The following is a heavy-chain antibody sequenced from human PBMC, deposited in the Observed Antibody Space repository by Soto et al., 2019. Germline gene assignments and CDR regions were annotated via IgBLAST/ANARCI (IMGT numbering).Heavy chain of an antibody. CDR3: ARGYCSSTSCYLPRGWFDP. J-gene: IGHJ5*02. V-gene: IGHV1-18*01. CDR2: ISAYNGNT. Sequence: QIQLVQSGVEVKKPGASVKVSCKASGYTFTSYGISWVRQAPGQGLEWMGWISAYNGNTNYAQKLQGRVTMTPDTSTSTAYMELRSLRSDDTAVYYCARGYCSSTSCYLPRGWFDPWGQGTLVTVSS. CDR1: GYTFTSYG. D-gene: IGHD2-2*01.